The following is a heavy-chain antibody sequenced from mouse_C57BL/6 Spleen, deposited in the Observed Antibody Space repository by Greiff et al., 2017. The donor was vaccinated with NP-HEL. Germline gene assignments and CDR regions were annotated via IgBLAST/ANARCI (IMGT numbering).Heavy chain of an antibody. CDR3: ARKDHYYAMDY. Sequence: DVQLQESGPGLVKPSQSLSLTCSVTGYSITSGYYWNWIRQFPGNKLEWMGYISYDGSNNYNPSLKNRISITRDTSKNQFFLKLNSVTTEDTATYYCARKDHYYAMDYWGQGTSVTVSS. J-gene: IGHJ4*01. CDR2: ISYDGSN. CDR1: GYSITSGYY. V-gene: IGHV3-6*01.